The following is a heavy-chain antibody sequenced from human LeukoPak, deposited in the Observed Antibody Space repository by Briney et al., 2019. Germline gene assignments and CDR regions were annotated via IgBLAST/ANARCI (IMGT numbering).Heavy chain of an antibody. CDR2: INPNSGGT. Sequence: ASVKVSCKASGYTFTGYYMHWVRQAPGQGLEWMGRINPNSGGTNYAQKSQGRVTMTRDTSISTAYMELSRLRSDDTAVYYCARDLDDSSGYYYRPRAFDIWGQGTMVTVSS. CDR1: GYTFTGYY. V-gene: IGHV1-2*06. CDR3: ARDLDDSSGYYYRPRAFDI. J-gene: IGHJ3*02. D-gene: IGHD3-22*01.